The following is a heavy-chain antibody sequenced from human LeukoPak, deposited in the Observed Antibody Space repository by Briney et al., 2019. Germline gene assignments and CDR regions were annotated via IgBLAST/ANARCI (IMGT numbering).Heavy chain of an antibody. J-gene: IGHJ4*02. CDR3: AKDMSGWGPAFDY. CDR2: ISWNSGTI. Sequence: GGSLRLSCAVSGFTFDDYAMHWVRQAPGKGLEWVSGISWNSGTIEYADSVKGRFTISRDNAKNSLYLQMNTLRLEDTALYYCAKDMSGWGPAFDYWGQGTLVTVSS. D-gene: IGHD6-19*01. CDR1: GFTFDDYA. V-gene: IGHV3-9*01.